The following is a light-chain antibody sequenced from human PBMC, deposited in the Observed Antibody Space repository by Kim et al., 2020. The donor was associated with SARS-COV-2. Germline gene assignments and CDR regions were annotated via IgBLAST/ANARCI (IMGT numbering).Light chain of an antibody. V-gene: IGLV10-54*01. Sequence: QTATLTCTQNSNNVGNQGAAWLQQHQGHPPKLLSYRNNNRPSGISERLSASRSGNTASLTITGLQPEDEADYYCSAWDSSLSAWVFGGGTQLTVL. CDR2: RNN. J-gene: IGLJ3*02. CDR1: SNNVGNQG. CDR3: SAWDSSLSAWV.